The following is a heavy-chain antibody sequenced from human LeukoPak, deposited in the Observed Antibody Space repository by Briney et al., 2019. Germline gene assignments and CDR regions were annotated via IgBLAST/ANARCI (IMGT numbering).Heavy chain of an antibody. J-gene: IGHJ6*02. Sequence: PSQTLSLTCTVSGGSISSGDYYYWSWIRQPPGKGLEWIGNIYHSGSPYYNPSLKSRVTISVDTSKNQFSLKLSSVTAADTAVYYCAAGVVVAANAHHSGDYYYYYGMDVWGQGTTVTVSS. V-gene: IGHV4-30-4*01. CDR1: GGSISSGDYY. CDR3: AAGVVVAANAHHSGDYYYYYGMDV. CDR2: IYHSGSP. D-gene: IGHD2-15*01.